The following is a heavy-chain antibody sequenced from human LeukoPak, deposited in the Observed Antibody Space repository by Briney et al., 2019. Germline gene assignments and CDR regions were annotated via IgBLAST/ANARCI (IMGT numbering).Heavy chain of an antibody. CDR2: IYPGDSDT. Sequence: GASLQISCKGSGYSFTSYWIGWVRQLPGKGLEWMGIIYPGDSDTRYSPSFQGQVTISADKSISTAYLQWSSLKASDTAMYYCARRSYSSSWNKAFDIWGQGTMVTVSS. CDR1: GYSFTSYW. CDR3: ARRSYSSSWNKAFDI. D-gene: IGHD6-13*01. J-gene: IGHJ3*02. V-gene: IGHV5-51*01.